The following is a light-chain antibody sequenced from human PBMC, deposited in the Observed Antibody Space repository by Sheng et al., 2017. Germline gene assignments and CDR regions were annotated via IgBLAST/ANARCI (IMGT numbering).Light chain of an antibody. V-gene: IGKV4-1*01. Sequence: DIVMTQSPDSLSLSLGERATINCKSSQNILYSSNNKNYLAWYQQKPGQPPKLLIYWASTRESGVPDRFSGSGSGTDFTLTINSLQAEDVAVYFCQQYYTTPPAFGQGTKVEI. J-gene: IGKJ1*01. CDR2: WAS. CDR3: QQYYTTPPA. CDR1: QNILYSSNNKNY.